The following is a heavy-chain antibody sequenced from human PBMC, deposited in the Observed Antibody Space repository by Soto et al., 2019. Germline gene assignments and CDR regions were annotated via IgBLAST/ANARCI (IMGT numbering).Heavy chain of an antibody. V-gene: IGHV6-1*01. CDR3: ARESRGYCSSTSCYTRLNFYGMDV. D-gene: IGHD2-2*02. J-gene: IGHJ6*02. CDR2: TYYRSKWYN. CDR1: GDSVSSNSAA. Sequence: SQTLSLTCAISGDSVSSNSAAWNWIRQSPSRGLEWLGRTYYRSKWYNDYAVSVKSRITINPDTSKNQFSLQLNSVTPEDTAVYYCARESRGYCSSTSCYTRLNFYGMDVWGQGTRSPSP.